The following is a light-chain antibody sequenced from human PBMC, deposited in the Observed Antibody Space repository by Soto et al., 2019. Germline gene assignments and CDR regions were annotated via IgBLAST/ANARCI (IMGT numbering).Light chain of an antibody. CDR3: KQHNQWPIT. CDR1: QSAGNF. Sequence: EIVMTQSPATLSVSPGETASLSCRASQSAGNFLAWYQQKPGQAPRLLIYYISTRATGIPARFSGSGSGTEFTLTIKSLQSEDSAVYYCKQHNQWPITFGQGTRLEIK. CDR2: YIS. V-gene: IGKV3D-15*01. J-gene: IGKJ5*01.